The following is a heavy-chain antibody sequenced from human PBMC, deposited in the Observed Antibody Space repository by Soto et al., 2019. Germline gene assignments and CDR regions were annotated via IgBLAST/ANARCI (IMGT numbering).Heavy chain of an antibody. Sequence: SVKVSCRASGGTFSSYAISWVRQAPGQGLEWMGGIIPIFGTANYAQKFQGRVTITADESTSTAYMELSSLRSEDTAVYYCAREQNPPDGGYYYYGMDVWGQGTTVTVSS. J-gene: IGHJ6*02. CDR2: IIPIFGTA. CDR3: AREQNPPDGGYYYYGMDV. CDR1: GGTFSSYA. D-gene: IGHD3-3*01. V-gene: IGHV1-69*13.